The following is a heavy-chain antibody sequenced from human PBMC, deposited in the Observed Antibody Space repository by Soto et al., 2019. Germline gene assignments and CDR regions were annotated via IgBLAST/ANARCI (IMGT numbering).Heavy chain of an antibody. D-gene: IGHD3-10*01. V-gene: IGHV4-34*01. Sequence: PSETLSLTCTVSSGSISTYYWSWIRQPPGKGLEWIGEINHSGSTNYNPSLKSRVTISVDTSKNQFSLKLSSVTAADTAVYYCASYYGSGSYRNYYYYMDVWGKGTTVTVSS. CDR1: SGSISTYY. CDR2: INHSGST. CDR3: ASYYGSGSYRNYYYYMDV. J-gene: IGHJ6*03.